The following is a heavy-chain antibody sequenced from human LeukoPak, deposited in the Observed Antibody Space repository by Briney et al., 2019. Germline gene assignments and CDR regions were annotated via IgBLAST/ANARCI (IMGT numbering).Heavy chain of an antibody. V-gene: IGHV4-59*08. Sequence: SETLSLTCTVSGGSISSYYWSWIRQPPGKGLEWIGYISYSGGTNYNPSPKSRVTISVDTSKNQFSLKLRSVTAADTAVYYCARHGSDYSFDYWGQGTLVTVSS. CDR3: ARHGSDYSFDY. D-gene: IGHD3-22*01. CDR2: ISYSGGT. J-gene: IGHJ4*02. CDR1: GGSISSYY.